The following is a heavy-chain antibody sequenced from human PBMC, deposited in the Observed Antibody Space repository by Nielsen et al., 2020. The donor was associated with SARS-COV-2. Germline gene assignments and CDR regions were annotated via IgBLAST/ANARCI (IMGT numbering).Heavy chain of an antibody. CDR2: ISSISTYI. V-gene: IGHV3-21*01. J-gene: IGHJ4*02. CDR3: VRDGGGWYGDY. CDR1: GFTFSNYG. Sequence: GESLKISCAASGFTFSNYGMHWVRQAPGKGLEWVASISSISTYIYYADSMKGRFTISRDNAKNSLYLQMNSLRAEDTAVYYCVRDGGGWYGDYWGQGTQVIVSS. D-gene: IGHD6-19*01.